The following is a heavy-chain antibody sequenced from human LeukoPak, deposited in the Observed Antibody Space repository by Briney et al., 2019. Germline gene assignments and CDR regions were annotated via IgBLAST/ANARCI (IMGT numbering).Heavy chain of an antibody. Sequence: GGSLRLSCAASGFAFRSYGTSWVRQAPGKGLEWVSAISGNGVGTYYADSVKGRFTISRDDAKNSLYLQMNSLRDEDTAVYYCARDRDYAFDSWGQGTLVTVSS. CDR3: ARDRDYAFDS. CDR1: GFAFRSYG. V-gene: IGHV3-23*01. CDR2: ISGNGVGT. D-gene: IGHD4-17*01. J-gene: IGHJ4*02.